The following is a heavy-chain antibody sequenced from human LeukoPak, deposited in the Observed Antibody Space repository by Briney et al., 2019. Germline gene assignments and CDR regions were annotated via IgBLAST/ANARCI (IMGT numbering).Heavy chain of an antibody. CDR1: GGSISSSSYY. J-gene: IGHJ6*02. D-gene: IGHD3-22*01. Sequence: PSETLSLTCTVSGGSISSSSYYWDWIRQPPGKGLEWIGSVYYGGRTYYNPSLRGRATLSVDTSQNQFSLKVTSMTVADTAVYYCARLNRSPYYYDSRGHYGVMGDYYYGLDVWGQGTTVTVSS. CDR2: VYYGGRT. CDR3: ARLNRSPYYYDSRGHYGVMGDYYYGLDV. V-gene: IGHV4-39*01.